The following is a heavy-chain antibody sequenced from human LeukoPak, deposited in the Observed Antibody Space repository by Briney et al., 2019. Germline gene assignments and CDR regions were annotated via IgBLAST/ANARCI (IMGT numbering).Heavy chain of an antibody. CDR3: ARDKYSGSYLLDY. V-gene: IGHV3-20*04. CDR2: INWNGGST. Sequence: GGSLRPSCAASGFIFDDYGMSWVRQAPGKGLEWVSGINWNGGSTGYADSVKGRFTISRDNAKNSLYLQMNSLRAEDTALYYCARDKYSGSYLLDYWGQGTLVTVSS. J-gene: IGHJ4*02. CDR1: GFIFDDYG. D-gene: IGHD1-26*01.